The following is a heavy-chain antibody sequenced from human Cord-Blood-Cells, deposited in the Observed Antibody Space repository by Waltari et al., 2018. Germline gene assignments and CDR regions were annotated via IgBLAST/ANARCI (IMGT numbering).Heavy chain of an antibody. CDR1: GYSFTSYW. Sequence: EVQLVQSGAEVKKPGASLTISCKGSGYSFTSYWIRRVPQTPGNSLEWIGIIHPGDSDTRYSPSFQGQVTISADKSISTAYLQWSSLKASDTAMYYCARREDYDFWSGYYTGAFDIWGQGTMVTVSS. D-gene: IGHD3-3*01. V-gene: IGHV5-51*01. CDR2: IHPGDSDT. CDR3: ARREDYDFWSGYYTGAFDI. J-gene: IGHJ3*02.